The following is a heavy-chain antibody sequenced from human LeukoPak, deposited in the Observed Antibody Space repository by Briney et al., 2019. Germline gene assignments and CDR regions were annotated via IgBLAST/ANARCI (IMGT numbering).Heavy chain of an antibody. CDR2: IYTSGST. CDR3: ARGSTYYYDSRGGYYFDY. V-gene: IGHV4-4*07. Sequence: PSETLSLTCTVSGGSISSYYWSWIRQPAGKGLEWIGRIYTSGSTNYNPSLKSRVTMSVDTSKNQFSLKLSSVTAADTAVYYCARGSTYYYDSRGGYYFDYWGQGTLVTVSS. J-gene: IGHJ4*02. D-gene: IGHD3-22*01. CDR1: GGSISSYY.